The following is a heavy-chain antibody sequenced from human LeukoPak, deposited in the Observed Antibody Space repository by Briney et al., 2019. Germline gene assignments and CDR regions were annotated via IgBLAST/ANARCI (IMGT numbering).Heavy chain of an antibody. D-gene: IGHD1-26*01. CDR3: ARDQHSEIGVGANDY. CDR2: IYYSGST. Sequence: PSETPSLTCTVSGGSISSSSYYWGWIRQPPGKGLEWIGSIYYSGSTYYNPSLKSRVTISVDTSKNQFSLKLSSVTAADTAVYYCARDQHSEIGVGANDYWGQGTLVTVSS. CDR1: GGSISSSSYY. V-gene: IGHV4-39*02. J-gene: IGHJ4*02.